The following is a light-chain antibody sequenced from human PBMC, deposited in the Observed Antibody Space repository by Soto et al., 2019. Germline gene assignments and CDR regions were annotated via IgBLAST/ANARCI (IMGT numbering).Light chain of an antibody. Sequence: EIVMTQSPATLSVSPGERATLSCRASQSVSSNLAWYQQKPGQAPRLLIYGASIRATGIPARFSGGGSGTEFTLTISSLQSEDFAVYYCQQYNNLITFGQGTRLEIK. CDR3: QQYNNLIT. CDR1: QSVSSN. J-gene: IGKJ5*01. CDR2: GAS. V-gene: IGKV3D-15*01.